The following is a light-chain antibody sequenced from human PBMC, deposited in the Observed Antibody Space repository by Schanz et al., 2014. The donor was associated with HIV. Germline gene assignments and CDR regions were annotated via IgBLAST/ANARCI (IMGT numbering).Light chain of an antibody. CDR3: ISYTSDTVL. J-gene: IGLJ2*01. CDR2: EAT. CDR1: SSDVGGYKY. V-gene: IGLV2-8*01. Sequence: QSALTQPPSASGSPGQSVTISCTGTSSDVGGYKYVSWYQQHPGKAPKLLIYEATQRPAGVPDRFSGSKSGNTASLTISGLQAEDEADYYCISYTSDTVLFGGGTKLTVL.